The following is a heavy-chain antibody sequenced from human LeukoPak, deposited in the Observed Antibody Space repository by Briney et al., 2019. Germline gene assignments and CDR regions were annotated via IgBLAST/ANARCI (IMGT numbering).Heavy chain of an antibody. CDR3: ANHDY. Sequence: SLRLSCAASGFTFDDYAMHWVRQAPGKGLEWVSGISWNSGSIGYADSVKGRFTISGDNAKNSLYLQMNSLRAEDTALYYCANHDYWGQGTLVTVSS. CDR1: GFTFDDYA. CDR2: ISWNSGSI. V-gene: IGHV3-9*01. J-gene: IGHJ4*02.